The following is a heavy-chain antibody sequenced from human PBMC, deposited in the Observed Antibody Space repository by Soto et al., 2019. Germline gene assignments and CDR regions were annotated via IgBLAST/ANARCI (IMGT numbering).Heavy chain of an antibody. V-gene: IGHV4-30-4*01. CDR3: ARGARVVTTWFDY. CDR2: IYYSGST. D-gene: IGHD2-21*02. CDR1: GGSISSGDYY. Sequence: SETLSLTCTVSGGSISSGDYYWRCIRQPPGKGLEWIGYIYYSGSTYYNPSLKSRVTISVDTSKNQFSLKLSSVTAADTAVYYCARGARVVTTWFDYWGQGTLVTVSS. J-gene: IGHJ4*02.